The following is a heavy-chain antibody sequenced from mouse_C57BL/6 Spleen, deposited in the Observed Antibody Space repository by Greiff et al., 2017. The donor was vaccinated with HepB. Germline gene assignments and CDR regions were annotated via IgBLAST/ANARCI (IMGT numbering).Heavy chain of an antibody. CDR2: IDPENGDT. J-gene: IGHJ2*01. CDR1: GFNIKDDY. Sequence: EVQLQQSGAELVRPGASVKLSCTASGFNIKDDYMHWVKQRPEQGLEWIGWIDPENGDTEYASKFQGKATITADTSSNTAYLQLSSLTSEDTAVYYCTTSPYYGSSYRDYFDYWGQGTTLTVSS. D-gene: IGHD1-1*01. CDR3: TTSPYYGSSYRDYFDY. V-gene: IGHV14-4*01.